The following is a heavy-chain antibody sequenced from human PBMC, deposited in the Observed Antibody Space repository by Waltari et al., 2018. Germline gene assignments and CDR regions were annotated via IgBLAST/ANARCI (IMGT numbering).Heavy chain of an antibody. CDR2: GYHSGST. J-gene: IGHJ6*03. V-gene: IGHV4-38-2*02. Sequence: QVQLQEWGPGLVKPSETLSLTCTVPAYSITSGYYWGWILQPPGKGLEWIGSGYHSGSTYYNPSLKSRVTISIDTSKNQFSLKLKSVTAADTAVYYCVGSTMEFFYYYYYMDVWGKGTTVTISS. CDR3: VGSTMEFFYYYYYMDV. D-gene: IGHD1-1*01. CDR1: AYSITSGYY.